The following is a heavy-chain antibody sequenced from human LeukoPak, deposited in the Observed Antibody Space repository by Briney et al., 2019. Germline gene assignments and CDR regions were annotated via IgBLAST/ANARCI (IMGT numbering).Heavy chain of an antibody. D-gene: IGHD3-10*01. Sequence: GSLRLSCAASGFTFSSYSMNWVRQPPGKGLEWIGSIYYSGSTYYNPSLKSRVTISVDTSKNQFSLKLSSVTAADTAVYYCASPITMVRGVIITDAFDIWGQGTMVTVSS. J-gene: IGHJ3*02. CDR2: IYYSGST. CDR1: GFTFSSYS. CDR3: ASPITMVRGVIITDAFDI. V-gene: IGHV4-39*07.